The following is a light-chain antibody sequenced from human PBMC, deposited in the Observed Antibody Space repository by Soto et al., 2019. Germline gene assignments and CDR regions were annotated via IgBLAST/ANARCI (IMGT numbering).Light chain of an antibody. CDR2: GAS. Sequence: EIVLTQSPGTLSLSPGERATLSCRASQSVSSSYLSWYQQKPGQAPSPLFYGASSRATGIPDRFSGSGSGTDFTLTISSLEPEDFAVYYCQQYGSSPPITFGGGTKVEIK. CDR3: QQYGSSPPIT. V-gene: IGKV3-20*01. CDR1: QSVSSSY. J-gene: IGKJ4*01.